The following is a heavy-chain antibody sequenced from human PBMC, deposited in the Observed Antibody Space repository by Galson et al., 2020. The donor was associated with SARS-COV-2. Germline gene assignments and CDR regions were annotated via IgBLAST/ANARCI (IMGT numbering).Heavy chain of an antibody. V-gene: IGHV4-39*07. CDR2: IYYSGST. CDR1: GGSISSSSYY. J-gene: IGHJ5*02. CDR3: AREAPGVLRFLEWLLSAGFDP. D-gene: IGHD3-3*01. Sequence: SETLSLTCTVSGGSISSSSYYWGWIRQPPGKGLEWIGSIYYSGSTYYNPSLKSRVTISVDTSKNQFSLKLSSVTAADTAVYYCAREAPGVLRFLEWLLSAGFDPWGQGTLVTVSS.